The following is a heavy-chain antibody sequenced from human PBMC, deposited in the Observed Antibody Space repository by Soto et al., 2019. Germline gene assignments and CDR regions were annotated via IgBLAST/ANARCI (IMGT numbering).Heavy chain of an antibody. Sequence: QLLESGGGLVQPGGSVRVHCVASGFTFGDYAMSWVRQAPGKGLEWVASIGGGGTDTYYAASVKGRFTISRDNSKSTLYLQMNKLRVEDTAVYYCAKDAVSYNGEWDWFDTWGQGTLVTVSS. V-gene: IGHV3-23*01. CDR2: IGGGGTDT. CDR1: GFTFGDYA. CDR3: AKDAVSYNGEWDWFDT. D-gene: IGHD3-10*01. J-gene: IGHJ5*02.